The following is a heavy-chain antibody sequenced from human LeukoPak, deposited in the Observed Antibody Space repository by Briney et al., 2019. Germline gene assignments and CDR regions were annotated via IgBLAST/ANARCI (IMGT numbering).Heavy chain of an antibody. CDR1: GGSIGASINSPNW. Sequence: SGTLSLTCAVSGGSIGASINSPNWWSWVRQPPGKGLEWIGSIYYSGSTYYNPSLKSRVTISVDTSKNQFSLRVSSVTAADTAVYFCARAPHDFLTAVPSRLFDVWGQGTLVTVSS. CDR3: ARAPHDFLTAVPSRLFDV. J-gene: IGHJ4*02. V-gene: IGHV4-4*02. D-gene: IGHD3/OR15-3a*01. CDR2: IYYSGST.